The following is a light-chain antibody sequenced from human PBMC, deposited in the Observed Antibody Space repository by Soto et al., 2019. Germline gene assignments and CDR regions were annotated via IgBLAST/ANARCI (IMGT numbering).Light chain of an antibody. J-gene: IGKJ1*01. CDR3: QQYNNWPPWT. V-gene: IGKV3-15*01. CDR1: QSVSST. CDR2: GAS. Sequence: EIDITESPPALSVSHGERATLSCRASQSVSSTLAWYQQKPGQAPRLLIYGASTRAPGIPARFSGSGSGTEFTLTISSLQSEDFAVYYCQQYNNWPPWTFGQGTKV.